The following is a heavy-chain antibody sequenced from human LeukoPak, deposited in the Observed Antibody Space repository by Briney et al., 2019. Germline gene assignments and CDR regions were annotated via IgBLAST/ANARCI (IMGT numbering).Heavy chain of an antibody. V-gene: IGHV3-74*01. CDR2: INNEGSGT. Sequence: GGSLRLSCAASGFTFSTYWMHWVRQAPGKGLVWVSRINNEGSGTGYADSVKGRFTISRDNAKNTLFLQMNSLRAEDTAVYYCARGRYYAMDVWGQGTTVTASS. J-gene: IGHJ6*02. CDR1: GFTFSTYW. CDR3: ARGRYYAMDV.